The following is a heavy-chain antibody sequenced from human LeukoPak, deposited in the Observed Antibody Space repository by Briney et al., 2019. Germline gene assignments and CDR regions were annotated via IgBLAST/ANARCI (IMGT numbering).Heavy chain of an antibody. Sequence: ETLSLTCTVSGGSISSSSYYWGWIRQAPGKGLEWVSAITDAVGSTHYADSVKGRFTISSDNSKNTVYLQMNSLRPEDMAVYYCAKEIFSGLLYIDYWGQGTLVTVSS. CDR3: AKEIFSGLLYIDY. CDR2: ITDAVGST. CDR1: GGSISSSSYY. D-gene: IGHD5-12*01. J-gene: IGHJ4*02. V-gene: IGHV3-23*01.